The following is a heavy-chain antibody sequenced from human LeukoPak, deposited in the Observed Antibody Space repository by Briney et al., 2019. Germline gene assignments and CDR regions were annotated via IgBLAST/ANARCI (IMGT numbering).Heavy chain of an antibody. J-gene: IGHJ4*02. D-gene: IGHD7-27*01. CDR1: GYTFTSYG. V-gene: IGHV1-18*01. CDR2: ISAYNGNT. Sequence: ASVKVSCKASGYTFTSYGITWVRQAPGQGLEWMGCISAYNGNTNYAQKLQGRVTMTTDRSTSTAYMELRSLRSGDTAVYYCASRKLGNDYWGQGTLVTVSS. CDR3: ASRKLGNDY.